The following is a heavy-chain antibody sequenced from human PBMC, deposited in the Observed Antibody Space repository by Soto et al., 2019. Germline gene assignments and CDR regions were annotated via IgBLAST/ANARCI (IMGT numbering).Heavy chain of an antibody. J-gene: IGHJ6*02. CDR2: ISAYSGDT. Sequence: SVKVSFKTSCYTFTNYAINWVRQAPGQGLQWMGWISAYSGDTKYAQRFQDRLTVTTDPSTTTAYMELRSLRSDDTAVYYCARDGRAFSIFGETMDVWGQGTTVTVSS. CDR1: CYTFTNYA. CDR3: ARDGRAFSIFGETMDV. D-gene: IGHD3-3*01. V-gene: IGHV1-18*01.